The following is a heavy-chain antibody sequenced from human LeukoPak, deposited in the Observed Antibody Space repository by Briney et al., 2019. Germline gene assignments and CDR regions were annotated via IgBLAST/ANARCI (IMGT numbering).Heavy chain of an antibody. Sequence: PGGSLRLSCAASGFTFSSYAMHWVRQAPGKGLEYVSAINTNGGSPYYANSVKGRFTISRDNSKNTLYLQMGSLRAEDMAVYYCARLPGTTNAFDIWGQGTMVTVSS. D-gene: IGHD1-7*01. J-gene: IGHJ3*02. CDR3: ARLPGTTNAFDI. V-gene: IGHV3-64*01. CDR2: INTNGGSP. CDR1: GFTFSSYA.